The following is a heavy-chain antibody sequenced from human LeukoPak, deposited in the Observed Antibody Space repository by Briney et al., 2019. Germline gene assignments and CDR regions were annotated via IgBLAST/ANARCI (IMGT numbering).Heavy chain of an antibody. V-gene: IGHV3-23*01. CDR2: ISGSGGST. D-gene: IGHD2-2*02. CDR1: GFTFSSYA. CDR3: AKDRGYCSSTSCYMDY. Sequence: PGGSLRLSCAASGFTFSSYAMSWVRQAPGKGREWVSAISGSGGSTYYADSVKGRFTISRDNSKNTLYLQMNSLRAEDTAVYYCAKDRGYCSSTSCYMDYWGQGTLVTVSS. J-gene: IGHJ4*02.